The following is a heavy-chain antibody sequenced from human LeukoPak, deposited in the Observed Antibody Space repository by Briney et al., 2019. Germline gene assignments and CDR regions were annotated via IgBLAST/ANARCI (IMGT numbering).Heavy chain of an antibody. V-gene: IGHV3-7*03. D-gene: IGHD4-17*01. CDR1: GFTFNNYW. J-gene: IGHJ4*02. CDR2: IKPDGSEK. CDR3: ARDPHRGGDYDY. Sequence: GGSLRLSCAASGFTFNNYWMNWVRQAPGKGLEWVANIKPDGSEKYYVDSVNGRFTISRDNAKNSLYLQMNSLRAENTAVYYCARDPHRGGDYDYWGQGTLVTVSS.